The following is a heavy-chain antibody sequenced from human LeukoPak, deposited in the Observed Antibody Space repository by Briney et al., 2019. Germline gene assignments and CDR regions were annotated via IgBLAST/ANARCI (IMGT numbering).Heavy chain of an antibody. J-gene: IGHJ4*02. Sequence: RGSLRLSCAASGFTFSSYGMHWVRQAPGKGLEWVAVISHDGSNEYYADSVKGRFTISRDNSKNTLYLQMNSLRAEDTAVYYCARTGLGGNAVHFDYWGQGTLVTVSS. D-gene: IGHD4-23*01. CDR3: ARTGLGGNAVHFDY. CDR2: ISHDGSNE. V-gene: IGHV3-30*06. CDR1: GFTFSSYG.